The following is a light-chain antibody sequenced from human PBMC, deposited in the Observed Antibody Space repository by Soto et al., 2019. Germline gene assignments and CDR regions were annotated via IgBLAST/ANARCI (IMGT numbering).Light chain of an antibody. Sequence: PGERASLSCVASQSISSSSLAWYQQKPGQAPRLLIYGASSRATGIPDRFSGTGSETDFTLTISRLEPEDFAVYYCQQYDNSPITFGQGTRLEIK. CDR1: QSISSSS. CDR3: QQYDNSPIT. CDR2: GAS. V-gene: IGKV3-20*01. J-gene: IGKJ5*01.